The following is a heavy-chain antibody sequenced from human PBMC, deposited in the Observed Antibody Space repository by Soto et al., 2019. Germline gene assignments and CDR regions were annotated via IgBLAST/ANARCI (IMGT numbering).Heavy chain of an antibody. J-gene: IGHJ4*02. CDR2: ISYDGSNK. CDR3: AKGPGASWDY. D-gene: IGHD1-26*01. Sequence: GGSLRLSCAASGFTFSSYGMHWVRQAPGKGLEWVAVISYDGSNKYYADSVKGRFTISRDNSKNTLYLQMNSLRAEDTAVYYCAKGPGASWDYWGQGTLVTVSS. V-gene: IGHV3-30*18. CDR1: GFTFSSYG.